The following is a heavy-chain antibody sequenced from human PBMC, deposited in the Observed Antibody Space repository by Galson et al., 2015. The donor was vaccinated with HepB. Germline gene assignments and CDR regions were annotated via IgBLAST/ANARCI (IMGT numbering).Heavy chain of an antibody. Sequence: SLRLSCAASGFTFSSYSMNWVRQAPGKGLEWVSYISSSSSTIYYADSVKGRFTISRDNAKNSLYLQMNSLRDEDTAVYYCTGSDIGVFHYHGMDVWGQGTTVTVSS. V-gene: IGHV3-48*02. CDR3: TGSDIGVFHYHGMDV. CDR2: ISSSSSTI. J-gene: IGHJ6*02. CDR1: GFTFSSYS. D-gene: IGHD3-10*01.